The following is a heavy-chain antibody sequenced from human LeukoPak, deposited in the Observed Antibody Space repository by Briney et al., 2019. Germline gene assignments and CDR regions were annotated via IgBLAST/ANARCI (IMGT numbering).Heavy chain of an antibody. CDR2: INWNGGST. CDR1: GFTFDDYG. Sequence: GGSLRLSCAASGFTFDDYGMSWVRQAPGKGLEWVSGINWNGGSTGYADSVKGRFTISRDNAKNSLYLQMNSLRAEDTALYYCARARSQGYSGSYNYFDYWGQGTLVTVSS. J-gene: IGHJ4*02. V-gene: IGHV3-20*04. D-gene: IGHD1-26*01. CDR3: ARARSQGYSGSYNYFDY.